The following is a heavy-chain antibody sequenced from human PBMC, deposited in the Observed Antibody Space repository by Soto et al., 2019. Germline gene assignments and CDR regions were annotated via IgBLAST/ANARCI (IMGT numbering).Heavy chain of an antibody. V-gene: IGHV3-33*01. CDR2: IWYDGGNK. Sequence: TGGSLRLSCAASGFTFSTYGMHWVRQAPGKGLEWVAVIWYDGGNKYYTDSEKGRFIISRDNSKNTLYLQMNSLRAEDTALYYCARDSYGDAAPTFFDIWGQGTMVTVSS. J-gene: IGHJ3*02. CDR1: GFTFSTYG. D-gene: IGHD4-17*01. CDR3: ARDSYGDAAPTFFDI.